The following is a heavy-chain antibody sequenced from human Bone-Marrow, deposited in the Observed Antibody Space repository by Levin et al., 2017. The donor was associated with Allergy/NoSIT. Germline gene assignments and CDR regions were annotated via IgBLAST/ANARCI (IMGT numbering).Heavy chain of an antibody. CDR3: VRIVAANTGVDY. CDR1: GFIFSDHF. Sequence: GESLKISCAASGFIFSDHFMDWVRQAPGKGLEWVGRTRNKANSYTTEYAASVKGRFTISRDDSKNSVYLQMNSLTMEDTAVYYCVRIVAANTGVDYWGQGTLVTVSS. D-gene: IGHD1-26*01. CDR2: TRNKANSYTT. V-gene: IGHV3-72*01. J-gene: IGHJ4*02.